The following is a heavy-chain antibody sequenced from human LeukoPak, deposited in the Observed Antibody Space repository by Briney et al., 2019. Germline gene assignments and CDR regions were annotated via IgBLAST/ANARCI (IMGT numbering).Heavy chain of an antibody. D-gene: IGHD3-9*01. J-gene: IGHJ6*03. Sequence: TGGSLRLSCAASGFTFSSYGMSWVRQAPGKGLEWVSAISGSGGSTYYADSVKGRFTISRDNSKNTLYLQMNSLRAEDTAVYYCAKAGIRYYDILTGYPYYYYYYMDVWGKGTTVTISS. CDR3: AKAGIRYYDILTGYPYYYYYYMDV. CDR1: GFTFSSYG. CDR2: ISGSGGST. V-gene: IGHV3-23*01.